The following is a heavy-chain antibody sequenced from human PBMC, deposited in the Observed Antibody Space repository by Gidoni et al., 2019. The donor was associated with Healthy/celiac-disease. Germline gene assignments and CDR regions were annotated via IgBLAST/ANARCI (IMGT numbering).Heavy chain of an antibody. J-gene: IGHJ4*02. CDR2: INPSGGST. CDR1: GYTFTSYY. D-gene: IGHD3-22*01. Sequence: QVQLVQSGAEVKKPGASVKVSCKASGYTFTSYYMHWVRQAPGQGLEWMGIINPSGGSTSYAQKSQGRFTMTRDRSTSTVYMGLSSLRSEDTAVYYCARLFPHYYDSSGYGDYFDYWGQGTLVTVSS. CDR3: ARLFPHYYDSSGYGDYFDY. V-gene: IGHV1-46*01.